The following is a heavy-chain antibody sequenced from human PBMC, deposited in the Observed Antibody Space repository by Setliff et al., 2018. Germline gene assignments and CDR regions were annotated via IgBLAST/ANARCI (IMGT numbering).Heavy chain of an antibody. V-gene: IGHV4-61*02. D-gene: IGHD3-10*01. Sequence: LSLTCTVSGGSIRSGSFYWSWIRQSAEKGLEWIGRVHASGSPNYNPSFKGRVTISLDTSTNQFSLMLTSVTAADTAVYYCARVDFTMIQGVLGLWGQGTLVTVSS. CDR2: VHASGSP. CDR3: ARVDFTMIQGVLGL. CDR1: GGSIRSGSFY. J-gene: IGHJ1*01.